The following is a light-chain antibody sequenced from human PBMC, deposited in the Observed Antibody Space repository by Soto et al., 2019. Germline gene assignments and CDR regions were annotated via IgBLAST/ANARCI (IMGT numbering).Light chain of an antibody. CDR2: TVS. CDR3: MQGTHWSSS. CDR1: RSPVYRDVNTY. Sequence: DVVITQSPLSLPDTLGQPASISCRTSRSPVYRDVNTYFNCFQQTPGQSPRRLIYTVSNQDSGVPDRFSGSGSGTDFTVKIRRLEAEDVGIYYCMQGTHWSSSLGQVTKVDIK. V-gene: IGKV2-30*01. J-gene: IGKJ1*01.